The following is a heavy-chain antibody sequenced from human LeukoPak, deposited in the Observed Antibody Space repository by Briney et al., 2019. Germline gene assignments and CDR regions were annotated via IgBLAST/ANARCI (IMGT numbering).Heavy chain of an antibody. CDR1: GYTLTELF. Sequence: EASVKVSCKVSGYTLTELFMHWVRQAPGKGLEWMGGFDPEDGETIYAQKFQGRVTMTEDTSTDAAYMELSSLRSDDTAVYYCARDGGSTVDYWGQGTLVTVSS. V-gene: IGHV1-24*01. D-gene: IGHD1-26*01. CDR2: FDPEDGET. J-gene: IGHJ4*02. CDR3: ARDGGSTVDY.